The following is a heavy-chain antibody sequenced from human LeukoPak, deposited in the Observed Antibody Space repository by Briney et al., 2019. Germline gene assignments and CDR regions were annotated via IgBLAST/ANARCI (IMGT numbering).Heavy chain of an antibody. CDR2: ISSNGGST. CDR3: VSGYCSSTSSRFAY. V-gene: IGHV3-64D*06. D-gene: IGHD2-2*01. J-gene: IGHJ4*02. CDR1: GFTFSSCA. Sequence: GGSLRLSCSASGFTFSSCAMLWVRQAPGKGLQYVSTISSNGGSTYYADSVKGRFTISRDNSKNTLFLQMSSPRAEDTAVYYCVSGYCSSTSSRFAYWGQGALVTVSS.